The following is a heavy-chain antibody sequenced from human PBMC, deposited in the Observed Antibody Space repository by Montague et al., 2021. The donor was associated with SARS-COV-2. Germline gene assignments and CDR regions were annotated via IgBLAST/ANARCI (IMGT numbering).Heavy chain of an antibody. CDR2: IYYSGST. CDR3: ARVTTVRVYWFDP. D-gene: IGHD4-11*01. J-gene: IGHJ5*02. V-gene: IGHV4-31*03. Sequence: TLSLTCTVSGGSISSGGYYWSWIRQPPGKGLEWIGYIYYSGSTYYNPSLKGRVTISVDTSKNQFSLKLSSVTAADTAVYYCARVTTVRVYWFDPWGQGTLVTVSS. CDR1: GGSISSGGYY.